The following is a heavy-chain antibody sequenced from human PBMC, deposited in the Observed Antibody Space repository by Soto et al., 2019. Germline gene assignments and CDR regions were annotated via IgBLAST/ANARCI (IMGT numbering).Heavy chain of an antibody. V-gene: IGHV1-69*13. Sequence: GASVKVSCKASAGTFSSYAISWVRQAPGQGLEWMGGIIPISDTTNYAQKFQGRVTITADESTSTAYMELSSLRSEDTAVYYCARDPYYYDTGGYPSRYNWFDPWGQGTLVTVSS. J-gene: IGHJ5*02. CDR2: IIPISDTT. D-gene: IGHD3-22*01. CDR1: AGTFSSYA. CDR3: ARDPYYYDTGGYPSRYNWFDP.